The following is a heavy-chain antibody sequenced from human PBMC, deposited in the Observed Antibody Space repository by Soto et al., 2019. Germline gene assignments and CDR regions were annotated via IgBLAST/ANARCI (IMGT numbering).Heavy chain of an antibody. D-gene: IGHD3-10*01. CDR3: ARGYSLWFGEWIYYYYGMDV. CDR1: GGSISSSSYY. V-gene: IGHV4-39*01. J-gene: IGHJ6*02. CDR2: IYYSGST. Sequence: PSETLSLTCTVSGGSISSSSYYWGWIRQPPGKGLEWIGSIYYSGSTYYNPSLKSRVTISVDTSKNQFSLKLSSVTAADTAVYYCARGYSLWFGEWIYYYYGMDVWGQGTTVT.